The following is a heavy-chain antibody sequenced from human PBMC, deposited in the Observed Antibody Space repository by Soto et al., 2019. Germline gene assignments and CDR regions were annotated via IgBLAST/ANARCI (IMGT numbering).Heavy chain of an antibody. CDR2: IYHSGII. CDR1: GYSISRGYY. CDR3: ARGAGFSYASTWFDI. V-gene: IGHV4-38-2*02. J-gene: IGHJ5*02. Sequence: SEALSLTCTVSGYSISRGYYWGCIGQPPGKGLEWVGSIYHSGIIYYNPSLKSRVTISVDTSKNHFSLQLTSVTAADTAVYYCARGAGFSYASTWFDIWGQGTLVTVSS. D-gene: IGHD5-18*01.